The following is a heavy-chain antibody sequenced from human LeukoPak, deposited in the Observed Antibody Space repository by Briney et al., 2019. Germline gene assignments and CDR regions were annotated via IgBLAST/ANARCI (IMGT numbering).Heavy chain of an antibody. CDR1: NGSISSYY. D-gene: IGHD3-22*01. CDR3: ARHSSATFYFDY. J-gene: IGHJ4*02. CDR2: IHYSGST. V-gene: IGHV4-59*08. Sequence: SETLSLTCTVSNGSISSYYLSWIRQPPGKGLEWIGYIHYSGSTNYNPTLKSRVTISVDTSKNQFSLKVSSESAADTAVYCCARHSSATFYFDYWGQGTLVTVSS.